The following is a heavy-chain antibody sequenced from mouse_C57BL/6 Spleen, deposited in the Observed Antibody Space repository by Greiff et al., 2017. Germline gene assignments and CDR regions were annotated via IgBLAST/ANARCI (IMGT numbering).Heavy chain of an antibody. CDR3: AYYGNYGYFDV. Sequence: VQLHQPGAELVMPGASVKLSCKASGYTFTSYWMHWVKQRPGQGLEWIGEIDPSDSYTNYNQKFKGKSTLTVDKSSSTAYMQLSSLTSEDSAVYYCAYYGNYGYFDVWGTGTTVTVSS. CDR2: IDPSDSYT. D-gene: IGHD2-1*01. J-gene: IGHJ1*03. V-gene: IGHV1-69*01. CDR1: GYTFTSYW.